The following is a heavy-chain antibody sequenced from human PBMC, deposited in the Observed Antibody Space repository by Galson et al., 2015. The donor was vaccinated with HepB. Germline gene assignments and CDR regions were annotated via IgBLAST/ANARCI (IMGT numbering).Heavy chain of an antibody. Sequence: SVKVSCKVSGYTLTELSMHWVRQAPGKGLEWMGGFDPEDGETIYAQKFQGRVTMTEDTSTDTAYMELSSLRSEDTAVYYCATRRQWLVGDDAFDIWGQGTMVTVSS. J-gene: IGHJ3*02. CDR3: ATRRQWLVGDDAFDI. CDR1: GYTLTELS. CDR2: FDPEDGET. V-gene: IGHV1-24*01. D-gene: IGHD6-19*01.